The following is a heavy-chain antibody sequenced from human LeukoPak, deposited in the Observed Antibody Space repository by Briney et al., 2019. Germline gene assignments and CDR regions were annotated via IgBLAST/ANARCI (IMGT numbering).Heavy chain of an antibody. V-gene: IGHV3-23*01. D-gene: IGHD3-10*01. J-gene: IGHJ2*01. Sequence: GGSLRLSCAASGFTFSSYAMSWVRQAPGKGLEWVSAISGSGGSTYYADSVKGRSTISRDNSKNTLYLQMNSLRAEDTAVYYCAKCRSMVRGVSYWYFDLWGRGTLVTVSS. CDR3: AKCRSMVRGVSYWYFDL. CDR2: ISGSGGST. CDR1: GFTFSSYA.